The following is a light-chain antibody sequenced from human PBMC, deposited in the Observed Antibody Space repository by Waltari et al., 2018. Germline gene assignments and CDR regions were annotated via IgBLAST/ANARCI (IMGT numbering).Light chain of an antibody. CDR3: HQYGRSPYT. CDR1: QRVDTTY. V-gene: IGKV3-20*01. CDR2: GAT. Sequence: IVLTQSPGTLSSSPGERATLSCRASQRVDTTYLAWFQPKPGQAPRLLIYGATTRATGIPHRFSGSGSETDFTLTISSLEPEDLAVYYCHQYGRSPYTFGQGTKLEI. J-gene: IGKJ2*01.